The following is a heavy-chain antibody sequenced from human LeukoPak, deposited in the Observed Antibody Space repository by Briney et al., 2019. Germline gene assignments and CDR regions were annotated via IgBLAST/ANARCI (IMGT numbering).Heavy chain of an antibody. Sequence: PSETLSLTSTVSGGSISDYYWSWIRQPPGKGLEWIGYIYYSGSTNYNPSLKSRITISIDTSKNQFSLKLSSVTAADTAVYYCARGRQQLDYWGQGTLVTVSS. V-gene: IGHV4-59*01. CDR1: GGSISDYY. CDR3: ARGRQQLDY. D-gene: IGHD6-13*01. J-gene: IGHJ4*02. CDR2: IYYSGST.